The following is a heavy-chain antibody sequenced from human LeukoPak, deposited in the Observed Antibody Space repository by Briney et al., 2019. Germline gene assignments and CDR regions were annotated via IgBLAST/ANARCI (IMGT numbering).Heavy chain of an antibody. Sequence: PGRSLRLSCAASGFTFDDYAMHWVRQAPGKGLEWVSGITWNRDNIGYGDSVKGRFTISRDNVKNVLYLQMTSLRPEDTALYYCAKDLSSAITSALVLDVWGKGTTVIVSS. V-gene: IGHV3-9*01. CDR2: ITWNRDNI. CDR3: AKDLSSAITSALVLDV. CDR1: GFTFDDYA. D-gene: IGHD3-22*01. J-gene: IGHJ6*04.